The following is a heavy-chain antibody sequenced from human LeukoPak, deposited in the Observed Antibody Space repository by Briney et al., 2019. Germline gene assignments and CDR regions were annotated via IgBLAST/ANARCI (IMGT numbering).Heavy chain of an antibody. V-gene: IGHV1-18*04. CDR2: ISAYNGNT. CDR1: GYTFTSYY. J-gene: IGHJ4*02. D-gene: IGHD6-13*01. Sequence: ASVTVSCTASGYTFTSYYMHWVRQAPGQGLEWMGWISAYNGNTNYAQKLQGRVTMTTDTSTSTAYMELRSLRSDDTAVYYCARVRRQLVYFDYWGQGTLVTVSS. CDR3: ARVRRQLVYFDY.